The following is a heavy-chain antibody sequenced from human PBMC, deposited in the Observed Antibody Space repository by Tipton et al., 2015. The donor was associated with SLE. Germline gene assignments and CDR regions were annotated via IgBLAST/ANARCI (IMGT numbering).Heavy chain of an antibody. D-gene: IGHD4-11*01. CDR1: DGSLRGYY. V-gene: IGHV4-34*01. J-gene: IGHJ2*01. CDR2: ISHDGGA. Sequence: TLSLTCTVFDGSLRGYYWAWLRQSPGKGLEWIGEISHDGGANYNPSLESRGTISLETSKNQFSLNVTSVTAADTAVYYCAREFLNPVTTVHYYFDLWGRGTLVTVSS. CDR3: AREFLNPVTTVHYYFDL.